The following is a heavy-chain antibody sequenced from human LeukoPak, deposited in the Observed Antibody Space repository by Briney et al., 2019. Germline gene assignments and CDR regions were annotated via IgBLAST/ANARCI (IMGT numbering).Heavy chain of an antibody. CDR2: IYYSGST. CDR1: GGSINSGGYY. V-gene: IGHV4-31*03. D-gene: IGHD2-15*01. J-gene: IGHJ4*02. Sequence: SETLSLTCTVSGGSINSGGYYWSWLRQHPGKGLEWIGYIYYSGSTYYNPSLKSRVTISIDTSKNQFSLKLSSVTAADTAVYYCARGTCSGGSCDYPFDYWGQGTLVTVSS. CDR3: ARGTCSGGSCDYPFDY.